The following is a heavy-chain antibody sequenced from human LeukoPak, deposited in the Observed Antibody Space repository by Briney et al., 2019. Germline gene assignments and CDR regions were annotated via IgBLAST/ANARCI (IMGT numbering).Heavy chain of an antibody. Sequence: RSLRLSCAVSRFTFSNYGMHWVRQAPGKGLEWVAVIWHDGSNKYYADSVKGRFTISRDNSKNTLYLQMNSLRAEDTAVYFCARDPGGGDGMDVWGQGTTVTVSS. D-gene: IGHD4-23*01. V-gene: IGHV3-33*08. CDR3: ARDPGGGDGMDV. CDR2: IWHDGSNK. CDR1: RFTFSNYG. J-gene: IGHJ6*02.